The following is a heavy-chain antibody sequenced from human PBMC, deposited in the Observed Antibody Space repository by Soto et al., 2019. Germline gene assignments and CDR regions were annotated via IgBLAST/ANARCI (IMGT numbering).Heavy chain of an antibody. J-gene: IGHJ6*02. V-gene: IGHV4-30-2*01. CDR1: GGSISSGGYS. CDR3: ARHRGTGTRGGVYYGMDV. CDR2: INHSGRT. D-gene: IGHD1-1*01. Sequence: SETLSLTCAVSGGSISSGGYSWSWIRQPPGKGLEWIGYINHSGRTNYNPSHKSRVTISVDTSKNQFSRKLSSVTPADTAVYYCARHRGTGTRGGVYYGMDVWGQGTTVTV.